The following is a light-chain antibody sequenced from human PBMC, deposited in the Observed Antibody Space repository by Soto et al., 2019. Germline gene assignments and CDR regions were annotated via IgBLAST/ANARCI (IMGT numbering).Light chain of an antibody. CDR2: DAS. J-gene: IGKJ1*01. V-gene: IGKV3-20*01. CDR3: QQYGSSPWT. CDR1: QSIYKNY. Sequence: EVALTQSPGTLSLSPGARATLSCRASQSIYKNYLTWYQQKPGQAPRVLIYDASTRATGIPDRFSGSGSGTDFTLTISRLEPEDFAVYYCQQYGSSPWTFGQGTKVDIK.